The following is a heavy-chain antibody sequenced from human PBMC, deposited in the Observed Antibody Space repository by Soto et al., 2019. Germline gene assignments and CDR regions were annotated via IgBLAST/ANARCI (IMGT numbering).Heavy chain of an antibody. CDR3: ARGSSSWHY. D-gene: IGHD6-13*01. V-gene: IGHV3-66*01. J-gene: IGHJ4*02. CDR1: GFTVSSTH. Sequence: EVELVESGGGLVQPGGSLRLSCAASGFTVSSTHMTWVRQAPGKGLEWVSAIYSDGTTYFADSVKGRFSISRDISKNTLFLQMNSLRAEDTAEYYCARGSSSWHYWVQGTLVTVSS. CDR2: IYSDGTT.